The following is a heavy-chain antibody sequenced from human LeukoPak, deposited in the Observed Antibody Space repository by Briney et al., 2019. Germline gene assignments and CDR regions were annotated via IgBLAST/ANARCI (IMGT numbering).Heavy chain of an antibody. Sequence: GGSLRLSCAASGFTFSSYFVRWVRHAPGKGLGWISLTYRSGTTDYADAVKGRFTVSGDNSKNTVYLQMKSLSAEDTAMYYCARDDVPVIWGQGTLVTVSS. CDR1: GFTFSSYF. CDR3: ARDDVPVI. D-gene: IGHD2/OR15-2a*01. J-gene: IGHJ4*02. CDR2: TYRSGTT. V-gene: IGHV3-53*01.